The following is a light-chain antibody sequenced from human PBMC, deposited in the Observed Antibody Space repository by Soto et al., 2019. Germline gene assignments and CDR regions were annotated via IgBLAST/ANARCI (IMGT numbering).Light chain of an antibody. J-gene: IGLJ2*01. CDR3: SSYVGSNTVV. CDR2: EVS. CDR1: SSDVGDYNY. Sequence: QSALTQPPSASGSPGQSVTISCTGTSSDVGDYNYVSWYQHHPGKAPKLMIYEVSQRPSGVPDRFSGSKSGNTASLTVSGLQAEDDADYYCSSYVGSNTVVFGGGTKLTVL. V-gene: IGLV2-8*01.